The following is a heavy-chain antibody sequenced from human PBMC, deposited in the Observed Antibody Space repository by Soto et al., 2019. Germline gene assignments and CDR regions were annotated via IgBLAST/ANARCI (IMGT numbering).Heavy chain of an antibody. CDR1: GFTFSSYS. D-gene: IGHD2-21*02. Sequence: PGGSLRLSCAASGFTFSSYSMNWVRQAPGKGLEWVSSISSSSGDIYYADSVKGRFTISRDNAKNSLYLQMNSLRAEDTAVYYCARDREFMVTIIDYWGQGTLVTVSS. CDR3: ARDREFMVTIIDY. CDR2: ISSSSGDI. V-gene: IGHV3-21*01. J-gene: IGHJ4*02.